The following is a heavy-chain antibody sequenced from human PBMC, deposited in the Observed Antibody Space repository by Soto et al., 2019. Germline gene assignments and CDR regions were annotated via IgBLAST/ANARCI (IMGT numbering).Heavy chain of an antibody. CDR3: TRPRYDGSGTPFAY. CDR1: GFTFSSYW. D-gene: IGHD3-22*01. V-gene: IGHV3-74*01. J-gene: IGHJ4*02. Sequence: PGGSLRLSCAASGFTFSSYWMHWVRQAPGKGLVWVSRISGDGSSTSYADSVRGRFTISRDNAKNTLFLQMNSLRAEDTSFYYCTRPRYDGSGTPFAYWGQGALVSAS. CDR2: ISGDGSST.